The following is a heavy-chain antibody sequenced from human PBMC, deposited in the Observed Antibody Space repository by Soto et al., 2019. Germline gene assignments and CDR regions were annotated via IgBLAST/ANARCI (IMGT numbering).Heavy chain of an antibody. Sequence: EVRLVESGGGLVQPGGSLRLSCAASGVTVGNNYMSWVRQAPGKGLEWVSVTYSGGDTRYADAVKGRFTMSRDSTKNTVYLQMDSLKAGDTAVYFCSRNVPVTGLGYWGQGSLVPVSS. CDR1: GVTVGNNY. CDR3: SRNVPVTGLGY. D-gene: IGHD3-16*01. CDR2: TYSGGDT. V-gene: IGHV3-66*01. J-gene: IGHJ4*02.